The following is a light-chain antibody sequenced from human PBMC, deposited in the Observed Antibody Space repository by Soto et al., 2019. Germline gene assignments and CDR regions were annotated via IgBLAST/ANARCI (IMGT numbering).Light chain of an antibody. CDR3: QQYNSWPLT. V-gene: IGKV3-20*01. Sequence: EIWLTPSPSTRSLSPGVRATLSCRASQSVSSSYLAWYQQKPGQAPRLLIYGASSRATGIPDRFSGSGSGTEFTLTISSLQSEDFAVYYCQQYNSWPLTVGGGTKVEIK. CDR2: GAS. J-gene: IGKJ4*01. CDR1: QSVSSSY.